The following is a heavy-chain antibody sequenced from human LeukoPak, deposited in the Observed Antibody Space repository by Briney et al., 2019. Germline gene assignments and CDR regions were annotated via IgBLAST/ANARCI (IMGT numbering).Heavy chain of an antibody. Sequence: QTGGSLRLSCGASGFTFSNFAMSWVRQAPGKGLEWVSTLSGSGVSSYYADSVKGRFTISRDNSKNTLSLQLNSLRAEDAAVYYCSKSYSTGWYFGNGMDVWGQGTTVTVSS. J-gene: IGHJ6*02. V-gene: IGHV3-23*01. D-gene: IGHD6-19*01. CDR2: LSGSGVSS. CDR3: SKSYSTGWYFGNGMDV. CDR1: GFTFSNFA.